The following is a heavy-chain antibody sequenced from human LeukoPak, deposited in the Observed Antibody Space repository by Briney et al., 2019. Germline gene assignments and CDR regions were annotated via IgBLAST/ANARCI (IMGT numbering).Heavy chain of an antibody. D-gene: IGHD2-21*02. J-gene: IGHJ4*02. CDR3: ARARGAYCGGDCYSGIDY. V-gene: IGHV1-69*13. Sequence: SVKVSCKASGGTFSSYAISWVRQAPGQGLEWMGGIIPIFGTANYAQKFQGRVTITADESTSTAYMELSSLRSEDTAVYYCARARGAYCGGDCYSGIDYWGQGTLVTVSS. CDR1: GGTFSSYA. CDR2: IIPIFGTA.